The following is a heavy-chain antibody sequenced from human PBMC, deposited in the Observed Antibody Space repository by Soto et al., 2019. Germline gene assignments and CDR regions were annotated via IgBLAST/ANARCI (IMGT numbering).Heavy chain of an antibody. V-gene: IGHV3-33*01. CDR1: GFTFSSYG. CDR3: ARDPSITIFGVVIRAFDY. CDR2: IWYDGSNK. J-gene: IGHJ4*02. D-gene: IGHD3-3*01. Sequence: GGSLRLSCAASGFTFSSYGMHWVRQAPGKGLEWVAVIWYDGSNKYYADSVKGRFTISRDNSKNTLYLQMNSLRAEDTAVYYRARDPSITIFGVVIRAFDYWGQGTLVTVSS.